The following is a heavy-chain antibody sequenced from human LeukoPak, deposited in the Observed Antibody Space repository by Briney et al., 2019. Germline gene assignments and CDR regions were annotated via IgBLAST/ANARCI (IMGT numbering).Heavy chain of an antibody. Sequence: GGSLRLSCVTSGFSFSTYPMNWVRQAPGKGLEWVSGISGSGTSTDYAASVKGRFTISRDNSENTLYLEMNSLRAEDSAVYYCARVLVHLGCSWGQGTQVTVSS. V-gene: IGHV3-23*01. J-gene: IGHJ5*02. CDR1: GFSFSTYP. CDR3: ARVLVHLGCS. D-gene: IGHD4/OR15-4a*01. CDR2: ISGSGTST.